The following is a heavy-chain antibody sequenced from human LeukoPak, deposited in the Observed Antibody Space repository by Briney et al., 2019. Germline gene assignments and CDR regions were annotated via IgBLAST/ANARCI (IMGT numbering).Heavy chain of an antibody. Sequence: SETLSVTCNVPGGSISDTSYYWGWIRQPPGKGLEWIGSIYHTGTTYYSPSLKSRVTISVDTSKNQFSLKLSSVTAADTAVYYCARDVHYYDSSEGFDPWGQGTLVTVSS. J-gene: IGHJ5*02. D-gene: IGHD3-22*01. CDR2: IYHTGTT. CDR3: ARDVHYYDSSEGFDP. V-gene: IGHV4-39*07. CDR1: GGSISDTSYY.